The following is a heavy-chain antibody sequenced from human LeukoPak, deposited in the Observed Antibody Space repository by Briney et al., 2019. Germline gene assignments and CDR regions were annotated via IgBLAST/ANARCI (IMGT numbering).Heavy chain of an antibody. D-gene: IGHD6-13*01. J-gene: IGHJ3*02. CDR1: GFTCSSYA. V-gene: IGHV3-48*04. Sequence: GGALRLSCAASGFTCSSYAMNWIRQAPGKGLEWVAYISSIRGNTIYYTDSVRGRFAISRDNAKNSLYLKMHSLRVEDTAVYYCAREVAGHDSSWLHTFDIGGEGAMVTVSS. CDR3: AREVAGHDSSWLHTFDI. CDR2: ISSIRGNTI.